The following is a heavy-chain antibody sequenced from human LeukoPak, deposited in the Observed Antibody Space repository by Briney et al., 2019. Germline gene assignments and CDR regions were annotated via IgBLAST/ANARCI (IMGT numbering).Heavy chain of an antibody. V-gene: IGHV1-8*01. CDR3: ARETPEYSSSPYYYYGMDV. Sequence: ASVKVSCKASGYTSTSYDINWVRQATGQGLEWMGWMNPNSGNTGYAQKFQGRVTMTRNTSISTAYMELSSLRSDDTAVYYCARETPEYSSSPYYYYGMDVWGQGTTVTVSS. J-gene: IGHJ6*02. CDR2: MNPNSGNT. CDR1: GYTSTSYD. D-gene: IGHD6-6*01.